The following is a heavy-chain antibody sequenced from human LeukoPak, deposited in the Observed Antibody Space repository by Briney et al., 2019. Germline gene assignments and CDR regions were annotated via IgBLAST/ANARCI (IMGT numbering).Heavy chain of an antibody. CDR1: GFTFSSYS. CDR3: ARPDYGHLDY. Sequence: PGGSLRLSCAASGFTFSSYSMNWVRQAPGKGLEWVSYISSSSGTIYYADSVKGRFTISRDNAKNSLYLQMNSLRAEDTAVYYCARPDYGHLDYWGQGTLVTVSS. D-gene: IGHD4/OR15-4a*01. CDR2: ISSSSGTI. J-gene: IGHJ4*02. V-gene: IGHV3-48*01.